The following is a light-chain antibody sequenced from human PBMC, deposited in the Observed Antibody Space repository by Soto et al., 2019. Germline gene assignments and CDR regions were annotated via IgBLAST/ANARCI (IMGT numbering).Light chain of an antibody. CDR3: HSYGSTLGDSI. V-gene: IGLV1-40*01. CDR1: SSNIGAGYD. Sequence: QSVLTQPPSVSGAPGQRVTISCTGSSSNIGAGYDVHWYHQLPGTAPKLLIFGNTNRPSGVPDRFSGSKSGTSASLAINGLQDDDAANYYCHSYGSTLGDSIFGGGTKLTVL. J-gene: IGLJ2*01. CDR2: GNT.